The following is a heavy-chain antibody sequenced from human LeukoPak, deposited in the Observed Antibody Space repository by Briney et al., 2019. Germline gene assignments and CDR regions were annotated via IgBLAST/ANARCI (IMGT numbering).Heavy chain of an antibody. CDR1: GFTFSDYY. D-gene: IGHD3-22*01. CDR3: ARDGDYYDSSGYYLDY. Sequence: PGGSLRLSCAASGFTFSDYYMSWIRQAPGKGLEWVSYISSSGSTIYYADSVKGRFPISRDNAKNSLYLQMNSLRAEDTAVYYCARDGDYYDSSGYYLDYWGQGTLVTVSS. J-gene: IGHJ4*02. CDR2: ISSSGSTI. V-gene: IGHV3-11*01.